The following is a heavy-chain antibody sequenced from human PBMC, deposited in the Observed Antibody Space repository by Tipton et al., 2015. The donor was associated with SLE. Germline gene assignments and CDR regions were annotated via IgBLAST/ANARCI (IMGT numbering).Heavy chain of an antibody. J-gene: IGHJ4*02. D-gene: IGHD3-16*01. V-gene: IGHV1-69*05. CDR2: IVPIYATT. CDR1: GVSRSSFA. Sequence: QLVQSGAEVKKAGSSVKVSCKASGVSRSSFAISWVRQAPGQGLEWMGGIVPIYATTNYAQKFRGRLTITMDESTTTAYMELTSLTSEDTAVYYCARDRGSYRNFVDYWGQGTLVTVSS. CDR3: ARDRGSYRNFVDY.